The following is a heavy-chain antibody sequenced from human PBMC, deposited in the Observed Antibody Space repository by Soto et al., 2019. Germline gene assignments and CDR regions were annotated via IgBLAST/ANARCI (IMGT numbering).Heavy chain of an antibody. CDR3: ARIGGGTAPH. CDR1: GYTFTSFD. V-gene: IGHV1-8*02. D-gene: IGHD1-1*01. Sequence: QVQLVQSEAEVKEPGASVKVSCKASGYTFTSFDINWVRQATGHGPEWLGWMRPANGETGYAQRFQGRVTMTGDTSINTAYLELRSLRSEDTAVYYCARIGGGTAPHWGRGTLVTVSS. CDR2: MRPANGET. J-gene: IGHJ4*02.